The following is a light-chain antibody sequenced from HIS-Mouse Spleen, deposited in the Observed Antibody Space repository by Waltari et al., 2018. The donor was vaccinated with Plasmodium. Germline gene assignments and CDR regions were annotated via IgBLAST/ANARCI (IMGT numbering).Light chain of an antibody. V-gene: IGLV2-8*01. CDR3: SSYAGSNNVV. CDR2: EVS. J-gene: IGLJ2*01. CDR1: SSDVGGYNY. Sequence: QSALTQPPSASGSPGQSVTISCTGTSSDVGGYNYVSWYQQPPGKAPKLIIYEVSKRPSGVPDRFSGSKSGNTASLTVSGLQAEDEADYYCSSYAGSNNVVFGGGTKLTVL.